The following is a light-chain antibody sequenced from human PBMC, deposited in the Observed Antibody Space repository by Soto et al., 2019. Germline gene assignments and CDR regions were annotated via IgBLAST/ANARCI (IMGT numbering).Light chain of an antibody. CDR1: SSDVGSYNL. V-gene: IGLV2-23*03. Sequence: QSLLTQPASVSGSPGQSITISCTGTSSDVGSYNLVSWYQQHPGKAPKLMIYEGSKRPSGVSNRFSGSKSGNTASLTISGLQAEDEADYYCCSYAGSSTVLFGGGTKLTVL. CDR3: CSYAGSSTVL. J-gene: IGLJ2*01. CDR2: EGS.